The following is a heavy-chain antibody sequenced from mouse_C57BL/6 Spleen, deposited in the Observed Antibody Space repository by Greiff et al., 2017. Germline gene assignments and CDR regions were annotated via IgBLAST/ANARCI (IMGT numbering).Heavy chain of an antibody. J-gene: IGHJ1*03. V-gene: IGHV5-9-1*02. D-gene: IGHD4-1*01. CDR3: TRDKGNWVGWYFAV. CDR2: ISSGGDYI. CDR1: GFTFSSYA. Sequence: DVKLVESGAGLVKPGGSLKLSCAASGFTFSSYAMSWVRQTPEKRLEWVAYISSGGDYIYYADTVRGRFTISRDNARNTLYLQMSSLKSEDTAMYYCTRDKGNWVGWYFAVWGTGTTVTVSA.